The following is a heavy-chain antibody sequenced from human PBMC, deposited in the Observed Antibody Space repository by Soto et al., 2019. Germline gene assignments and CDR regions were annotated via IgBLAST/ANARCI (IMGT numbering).Heavy chain of an antibody. Sequence: GGSLRLCCAASGFTFSSYGMHWVRQAPGKGLEWVAVISYDGSNKYYADSVKGRFTISRDNSKNTLYLQMNGLRAEDTAVYYCAKVDHSGYDDYYYYGMDVWGQGTTVTVSS. V-gene: IGHV3-30*18. CDR1: GFTFSSYG. D-gene: IGHD5-12*01. J-gene: IGHJ6*02. CDR3: AKVDHSGYDDYYYYGMDV. CDR2: ISYDGSNK.